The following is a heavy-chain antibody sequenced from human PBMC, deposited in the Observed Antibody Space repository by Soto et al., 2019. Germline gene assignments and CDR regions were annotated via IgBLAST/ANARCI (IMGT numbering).Heavy chain of an antibody. CDR1: GVTVNSNF. CDR2: IFSGGNA. D-gene: IGHD3-10*01. CDR3: VKEFRGAFDY. Sequence: EVELVESGGGLSQPGGSLRLSCAVSGVTVNSNFMSWVRQAPGKGLEWVSVIFSGGNADYADSVKGRFIMSRDISKNTPYLQMNSLRAEDTAVYFCVKEFRGAFDYWGQGTLVTVSS. J-gene: IGHJ4*02. V-gene: IGHV3-53*01.